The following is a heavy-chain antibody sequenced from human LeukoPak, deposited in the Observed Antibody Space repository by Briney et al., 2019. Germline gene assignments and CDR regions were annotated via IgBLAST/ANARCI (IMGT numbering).Heavy chain of an antibody. J-gene: IGHJ4*02. CDR3: ASPNDYGDQFYFDF. CDR2: IRSKANTYAT. D-gene: IGHD4-17*01. CDR1: GFTFSSSA. V-gene: IGHV3-73*01. Sequence: GGSLKLSCATPGFTFSSSAMHWVRQASGKGLEWVGHIRSKANTYATTYAASVKGRFTISRDDSKNAGYLQMNSLKSEDTAVYYCASPNDYGDQFYFDFWGQGTLVTVSS.